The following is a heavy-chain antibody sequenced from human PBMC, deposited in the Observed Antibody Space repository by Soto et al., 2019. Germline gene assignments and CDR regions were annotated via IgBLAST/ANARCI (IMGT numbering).Heavy chain of an antibody. CDR2: IDPSDSYT. CDR3: ARQSYCSSTSCPYYYYGMDV. V-gene: IGHV5-10-1*01. D-gene: IGHD2-2*01. J-gene: IGHJ6*02. CDR1: GYSFTSYW. Sequence: LKISCKGSGYSFTSYWISWVRQMPGKGLEWMGRIDPSDSYTNYSPSFQGHVTISADKSISTAYLQWSSLKASDTAMYYCARQSYCSSTSCPYYYYGMDVWGQGTTVTVSS.